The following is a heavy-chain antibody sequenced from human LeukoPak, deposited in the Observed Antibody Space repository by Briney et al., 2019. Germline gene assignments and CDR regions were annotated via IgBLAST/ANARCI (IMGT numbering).Heavy chain of an antibody. J-gene: IGHJ6*03. D-gene: IGHD1-1*01. Sequence: GGCLSLSCAAPGITFSNYNMNWVRQAPGKGLEWISSITSSSSYTFYADSVTGRFNIPRDNAKNSLYLQMNSLRVEDTAIYYCARDPYNGAYSEGYYYYYMDVWVKGTTVTACS. CDR3: ARDPYNGAYSEGYYYYYMDV. V-gene: IGHV3-21*01. CDR2: ITSSSSYT. CDR1: GITFSNYN.